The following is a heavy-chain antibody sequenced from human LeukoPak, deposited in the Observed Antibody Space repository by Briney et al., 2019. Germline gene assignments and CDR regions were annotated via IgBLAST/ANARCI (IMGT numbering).Heavy chain of an antibody. CDR2: ISYDGSNK. CDR3: ARGSSLVTHWNWFDP. V-gene: IGHV3-30*01. CDR1: GFTFSSYA. J-gene: IGHJ5*02. Sequence: GGYLRLYCAASGFTFSSYAMDWVRQAPGKGLEWVAVISYDGSNKYYADSVKGRFTISRDNSKNTLYLQMNSLRAEDTAVYYCARGSSLVTHWNWFDPWGQGTLVTVSS. D-gene: IGHD6-6*01.